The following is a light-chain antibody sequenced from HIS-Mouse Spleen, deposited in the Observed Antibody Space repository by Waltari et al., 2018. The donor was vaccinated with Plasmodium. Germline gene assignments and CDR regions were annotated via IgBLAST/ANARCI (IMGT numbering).Light chain of an antibody. V-gene: IGKV3-15*01. CDR2: GAS. CDR1: QSGSSN. CDR3: QQYNNWSFT. J-gene: IGKJ3*01. Sequence: EIVMTQSTATLSVSPGERATLSCRASQSGSSNIAWYQQKPGQAPRLLIYGASTRATGIPARFSGSGSGTEFTLTISSLQSEDFAVYYCQQYNNWSFTFGPGTKVDIK.